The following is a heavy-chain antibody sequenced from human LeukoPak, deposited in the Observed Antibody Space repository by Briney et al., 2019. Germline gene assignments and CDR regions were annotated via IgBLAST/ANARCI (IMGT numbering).Heavy chain of an antibody. CDR3: ATGYCSSSKCFDYYYMDV. Sequence: ASVKVSCKVSGYSLTELAMHWVRQAPGGGLEWVRGFDPEEGEPVYARKFQGRVTMTEDTSTGTAYMELSSLTSEDSAVYFCATGYCSSSKCFDYYYMDVWGKGTTVTVSS. V-gene: IGHV1-24*01. J-gene: IGHJ6*03. D-gene: IGHD2-2*01. CDR1: GYSLTELA. CDR2: FDPEEGEP.